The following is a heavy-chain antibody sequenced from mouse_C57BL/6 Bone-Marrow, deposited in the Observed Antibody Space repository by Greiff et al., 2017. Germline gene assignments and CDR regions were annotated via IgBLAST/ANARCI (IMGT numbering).Heavy chain of an antibody. D-gene: IGHD1-1*01. CDR1: GYTFTSYW. Sequence: VQLQQSGTVLARPGASVKMSCKTSGYTFTSYWMHWVKQRPGQGLEWIGAIYPGNSDTSYNQKFKGKAKLTAVTSASTAYMELSSLTNEDSAVYYCTRLITTVVATDAMDYWGQGTSVTVSS. V-gene: IGHV1-5*01. J-gene: IGHJ4*01. CDR2: IYPGNSDT. CDR3: TRLITTVVATDAMDY.